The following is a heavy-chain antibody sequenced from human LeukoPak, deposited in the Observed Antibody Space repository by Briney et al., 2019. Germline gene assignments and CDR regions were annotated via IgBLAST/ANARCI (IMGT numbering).Heavy chain of an antibody. J-gene: IGHJ6*03. V-gene: IGHV4-4*02. CDR3: VTHYYYYYYMDV. CDR2: IYHSGST. CDR1: GGSISSSNW. D-gene: IGHD3-10*01. Sequence: PSETLSLTCAVSGGSISSSNWWSWVRPPPGKGLEWIGEIYHSGSTNYNPSLKSRVTISVDKSKNQFSLKLSSVTAADTAVYYCVTHYYYYYYMDVWGKGTTVTVSS.